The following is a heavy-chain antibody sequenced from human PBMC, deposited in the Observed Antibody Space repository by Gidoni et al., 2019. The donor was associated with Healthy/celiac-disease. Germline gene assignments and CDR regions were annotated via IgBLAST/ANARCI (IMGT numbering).Heavy chain of an antibody. J-gene: IGHJ4*02. D-gene: IGHD3-22*01. CDR2: INSDGSST. Sequence: EVQLVESGGGLVQPGGSLRLSCAASGFTFSSYWMHWVRQAPGKGLVWVSRINSDGSSTSYADSVKGRFTISRDNAKNTLYLQMNSLRAEDTAVYYCARAPRGYYYDSSGYYLDYWGQGTLVTVSS. CDR1: GFTFSSYW. V-gene: IGHV3-74*01. CDR3: ARAPRGYYYDSSGYYLDY.